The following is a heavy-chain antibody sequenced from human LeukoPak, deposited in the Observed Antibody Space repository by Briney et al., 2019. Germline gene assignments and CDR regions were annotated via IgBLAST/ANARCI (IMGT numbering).Heavy chain of an antibody. CDR2: ISGSGGST. CDR3: AKVETTGRFYYYYYYMDV. J-gene: IGHJ6*03. CDR1: GFTFSSYA. Sequence: GGSLRLSCAASGFTFSSYAMSWVRQAPGKGLEWVSAISGSGGSTYYADSVKGRFTISRDNSKNTLYLQMNSLRAEDTAVYYCAKVETTGRFYYYYYYMDVWGKGTTVTVSS. V-gene: IGHV3-23*01. D-gene: IGHD4-11*01.